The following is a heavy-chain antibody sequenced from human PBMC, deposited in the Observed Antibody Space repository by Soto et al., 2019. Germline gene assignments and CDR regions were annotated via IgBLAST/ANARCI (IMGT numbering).Heavy chain of an antibody. CDR2: IFSIDEK. Sequence: TLTLACTVSGFSLSNGRMGVSWIRQPPGKALEWLAHIFSIDEKFYSTSLQTRLSISKDTSKSQVVLTMTNMDPVDTATYFCARIRYGSTWYFDYWGQGTLVTVSS. J-gene: IGHJ4*02. D-gene: IGHD6-13*01. V-gene: IGHV2-26*01. CDR1: GFSLSNGRMG. CDR3: ARIRYGSTWYFDY.